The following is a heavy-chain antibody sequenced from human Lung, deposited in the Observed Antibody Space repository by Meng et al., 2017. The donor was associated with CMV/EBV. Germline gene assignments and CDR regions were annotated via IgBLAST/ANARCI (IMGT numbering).Heavy chain of an antibody. D-gene: IGHD1/OR15-1a*01. V-gene: IGHV3-48*03. CDR2: ISAPGSII. CDR3: AREREYLEHVLPFDC. CDR1: GFALSYYE. Sequence: GGSXRLXXAASGFALSYYEMNWVRQAPGKGLEWISYISAPGSIIYYAESVKGRFTISRDNARDSLYLQMDNLGAEDTAVYYCAREREYLEHVLPFDCWGQGTXVTVSS. J-gene: IGHJ4*02.